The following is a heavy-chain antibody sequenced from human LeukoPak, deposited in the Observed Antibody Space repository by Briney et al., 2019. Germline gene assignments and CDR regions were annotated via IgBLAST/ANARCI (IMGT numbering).Heavy chain of an antibody. V-gene: IGHV3-23*01. Sequence: PGGSLRLSCVASGFTFSTHAMSWVRLAPGKGLEWVSAIGGSDGSTYYADSVKGRFTISRDNSKDTLYLQINSLRAEDTAVYYCAKRDSSGSYPYYFDYWGQGTLVTVSS. CDR3: AKRDSSGSYPYYFDY. CDR1: GFTFSTHA. J-gene: IGHJ4*02. CDR2: IGGSDGST. D-gene: IGHD3-22*01.